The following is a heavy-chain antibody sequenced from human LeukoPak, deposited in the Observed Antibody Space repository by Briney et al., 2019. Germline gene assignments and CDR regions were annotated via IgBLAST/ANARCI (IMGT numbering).Heavy chain of an antibody. CDR2: INCNSGGT. J-gene: IGHJ5*02. V-gene: IGHV1-2*02. CDR1: GYTFSNNY. CDR3: ARGGRINWNFEKGFDP. D-gene: IGHD1-7*01. Sequence: ASVKVSCKASGYTFSNNYMHWVRQAPGQGLELMGWINCNSGGTDYAQKFQGGVTMTRDTSLTTAYMELSRLTSDDTAVYYCARGGRINWNFEKGFDPWGQGTLVTVSS.